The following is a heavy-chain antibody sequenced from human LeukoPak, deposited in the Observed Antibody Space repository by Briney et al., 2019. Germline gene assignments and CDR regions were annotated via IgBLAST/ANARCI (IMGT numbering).Heavy chain of an antibody. D-gene: IGHD3-3*01. CDR3: ANYDFWSDSPRAFDI. Sequence: GGSLRLSCVGFGFTFSNYNLNWVRQAPGKGLEWVSSISRSGGSTYYADSVKGRFTISRDNAKNSLSLQMNSLRAEDTAVYYCANYDFWSDSPRAFDIWGQGTMVTVSS. CDR2: ISRSGGST. J-gene: IGHJ3*02. V-gene: IGHV3-21*01. CDR1: GFTFSNYN.